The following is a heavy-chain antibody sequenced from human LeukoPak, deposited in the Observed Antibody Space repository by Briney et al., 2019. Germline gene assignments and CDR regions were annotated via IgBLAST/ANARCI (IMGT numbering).Heavy chain of an antibody. CDR2: IKQDGSEK. CDR3: ARETGIAVSGTPGYMDV. V-gene: IGHV3-7*01. J-gene: IGHJ6*03. Sequence: GGSLRLSCAASGFTFSSYSMNWVRQAPGKGLEWVANIKQDGSEKYYVDSVRGRFTISRDNTKNSLYLQMSSLRAEDTAVYHCARETGIAVSGTPGYMDVWGKGTTVTVSS. CDR1: GFTFSSYS. D-gene: IGHD6-19*01.